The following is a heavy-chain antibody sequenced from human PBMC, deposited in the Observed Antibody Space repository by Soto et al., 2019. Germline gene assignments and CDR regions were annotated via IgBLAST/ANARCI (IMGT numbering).Heavy chain of an antibody. Sequence: TLSLTCTVSGGSISSYYWSWIRQPPGKALEWLALIFWDGDKRCSPSLKRRLTITKDTSKSQVVLTMTNLDPVDTDTYYCEHSQSSSWPHWGQGTLVTVSS. D-gene: IGHD6-13*01. CDR3: EHSQSSSWPH. J-gene: IGHJ4*02. CDR2: IFWDGDK. V-gene: IGHV2-5*08. CDR1: GGSISSYYW.